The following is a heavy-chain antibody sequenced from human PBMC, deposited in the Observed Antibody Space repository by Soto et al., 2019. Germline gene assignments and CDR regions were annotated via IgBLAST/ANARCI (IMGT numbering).Heavy chain of an antibody. Sequence: EVQLVESGGGLVKPGGSLRLSCAASGFTFSSYSMNWVRQAPGKGLEWVSSISSSSSYIYYADSVKGRFTISRDNAKNSLYLKMNSLRAEDTAVYYCARDWQQLVHVYYYGMDVWGQGTTVTVSS. CDR1: GFTFSSYS. J-gene: IGHJ6*02. CDR2: ISSSSSYI. V-gene: IGHV3-21*01. D-gene: IGHD6-13*01. CDR3: ARDWQQLVHVYYYGMDV.